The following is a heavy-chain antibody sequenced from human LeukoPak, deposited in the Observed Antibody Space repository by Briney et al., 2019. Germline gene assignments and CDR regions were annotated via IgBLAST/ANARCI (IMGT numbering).Heavy chain of an antibody. V-gene: IGHV3-30*02. CDR2: IRYDGSNK. CDR3: AKEYSSSSYYYYYMDV. CDR1: GFTFSSYG. Sequence: GGSLRLSCAASGFTFSSYGMHWVRQAPGKGLEWVAFIRYDGSNKYYADSVKGRFTISRDNSKYTLYLQMNSLRAEDTAVYYCAKEYSSSSYYYYYMDVWGKGTTVTVSS. D-gene: IGHD6-6*01. J-gene: IGHJ6*03.